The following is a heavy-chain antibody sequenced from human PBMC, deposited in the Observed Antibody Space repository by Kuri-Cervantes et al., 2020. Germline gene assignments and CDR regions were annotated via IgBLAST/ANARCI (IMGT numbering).Heavy chain of an antibody. CDR1: GGSISSSSYY. V-gene: IGHV4-39*01. CDR3: ARLVEVEVVVPAAIPSGNDFWSGYSLFFDY. J-gene: IGHJ4*02. Sequence: SETLSLTCTVSGGSISSSSYYWGWIRQPPGKGLEWIGSIDYSGSTYDNPSLKSRVTIYVDTYKNQFSLKLSSVTAADTAVYYCARLVEVEVVVPAAIPSGNDFWSGYSLFFDYWGQGTLVTVSS. D-gene: IGHD3-3*01. CDR2: IDYSGST.